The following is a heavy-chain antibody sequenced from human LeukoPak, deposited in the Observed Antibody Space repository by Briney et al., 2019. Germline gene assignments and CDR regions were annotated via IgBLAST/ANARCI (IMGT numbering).Heavy chain of an antibody. J-gene: IGHJ4*02. CDR1: GYSFTSYW. Sequence: GESLKISCKGSGYSFTSYWIGWVRQMPGKGLEWMGIIYPSDSDTRYSPSFQGQVTISADKSIGTAHLQWSSLKASDTAMYYCTRHMNGNYGLHWGQGTLVTVSS. D-gene: IGHD1-7*01. CDR2: IYPSDSDT. V-gene: IGHV5-51*01. CDR3: TRHMNGNYGLH.